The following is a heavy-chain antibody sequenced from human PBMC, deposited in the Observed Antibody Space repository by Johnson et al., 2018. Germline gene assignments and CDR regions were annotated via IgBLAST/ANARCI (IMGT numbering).Heavy chain of an antibody. CDR1: GFTFSDYY. CDR3: ARGGRPEWYYYYMDV. Sequence: QVQLVESGGGLVKPGGSLRLYCAASGFTFSDYYMSLVRQAPGQGLEWVSCISSSGNTKYYADSVKGRFTISRDNAKNSLYLQMNSLRGEDTAVYHCARGGRPEWYYYYMDVWGKGTTVTVSS. V-gene: IGHV3-11*04. J-gene: IGHJ6*03. D-gene: IGHD3-3*01. CDR2: ISSSGNTK.